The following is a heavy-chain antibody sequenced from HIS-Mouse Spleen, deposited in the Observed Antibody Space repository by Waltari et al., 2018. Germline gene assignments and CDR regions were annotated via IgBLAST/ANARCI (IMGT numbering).Heavy chain of an antibody. CDR1: GLTFSGYG. Sequence: QVQLVESGRGVLQPGRSLSLSCPASGLTFSGYGMHWVRQAPGKGLEWVAVISYDGSNKYYADSVKGRFTISRDNSKNTLYLQMNSLRAEDTAVYYCAKDKHHAFDYWGQGTLVTVSS. CDR2: ISYDGSNK. J-gene: IGHJ4*02. CDR3: AKDKHHAFDY. V-gene: IGHV3-30*18.